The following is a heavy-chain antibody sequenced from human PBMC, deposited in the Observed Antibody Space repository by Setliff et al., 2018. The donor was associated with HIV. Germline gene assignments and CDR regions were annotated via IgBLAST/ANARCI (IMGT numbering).Heavy chain of an antibody. CDR3: ARGGLRQWNGF. D-gene: IGHD3-3*01. Sequence: SDTLSLTCAVYGGSFTGYFWSWIRQSPGKGLEWIGEINDSGDTNYNPSLKSRVTISVVTSKNQFSLRLTSVTAADTGVYYCARGGLRQWNGFWGQGTLVTVSS. J-gene: IGHJ4*02. CDR2: INDSGDT. CDR1: GGSFTGYF. V-gene: IGHV4-34*01.